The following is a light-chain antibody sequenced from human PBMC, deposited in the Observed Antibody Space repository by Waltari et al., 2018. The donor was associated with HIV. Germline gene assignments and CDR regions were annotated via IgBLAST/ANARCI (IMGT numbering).Light chain of an antibody. CDR2: VGTGGIVG. CDR1: SGYSNYN. V-gene: IGLV9-49*01. CDR3: GADLGSGSNFVYV. Sequence: QPVLTQPPSASASLGASVTLTCTLSSGYSNYNVDWYQQSPGKGPRFVIRVGTGGIVGSKGDGIPDRFSGLGSGLNRYLTIKNIQEEDESDYHCGADLGSGSNFVYVFGTGTKVTVL. J-gene: IGLJ1*01.